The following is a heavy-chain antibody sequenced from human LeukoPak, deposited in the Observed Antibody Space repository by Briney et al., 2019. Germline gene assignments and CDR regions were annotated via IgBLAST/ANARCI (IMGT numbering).Heavy chain of an antibody. Sequence: GGSLRLSCAASGFTFSSYAMSWVRQAPGKGLEWVSAISGSGGSTYYADSVKGRFTISRDNSKNTLYLQMNSLRAEDTAVYYCAKDPRYYYDSSGSEPDWGQGALVTVSS. CDR3: AKDPRYYYDSSGSEPD. V-gene: IGHV3-23*01. CDR1: GFTFSSYA. J-gene: IGHJ4*02. CDR2: ISGSGGST. D-gene: IGHD3-22*01.